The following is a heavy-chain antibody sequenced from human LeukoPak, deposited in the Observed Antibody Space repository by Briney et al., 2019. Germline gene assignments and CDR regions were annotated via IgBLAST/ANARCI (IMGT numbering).Heavy chain of an antibody. D-gene: IGHD3-10*01. CDR2: ISSSSSYI. CDR3: AKDRPPYGFGELVPVDY. V-gene: IGHV3-21*01. J-gene: IGHJ4*02. CDR1: GFIFSTYS. Sequence: GGSLRLSCAASGFIFSTYSMNWVRQAPGKGLEWVSSISSSSSYIYYADSVKGRFTISRDNSKNTLYLQMNSLRAEDTAVYYCAKDRPPYGFGELVPVDYWGQGTLVTVSS.